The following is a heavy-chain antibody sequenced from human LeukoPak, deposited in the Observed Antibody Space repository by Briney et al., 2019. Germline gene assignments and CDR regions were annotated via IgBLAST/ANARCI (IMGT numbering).Heavy chain of an antibody. CDR2: IYSGGIT. CDR1: GFTVNTNY. J-gene: IGHJ4*02. V-gene: IGHV3-66*02. Sequence: GGSLRLSCAASGFTVNTNYMTWVRQAPGKGLEWVAVIYSGGITYYADSVKGRFTISRGNSKNTLYLQINSLRPEDTAIYFCARRPSSGSNWGQGTLVSVSS. D-gene: IGHD6-19*01. CDR3: ARRPSSGSN.